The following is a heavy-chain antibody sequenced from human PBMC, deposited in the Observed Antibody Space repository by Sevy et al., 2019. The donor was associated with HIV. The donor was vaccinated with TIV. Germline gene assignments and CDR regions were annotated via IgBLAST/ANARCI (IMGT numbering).Heavy chain of an antibody. CDR2: IIPIFGTA. V-gene: IGHV1-69*13. CDR1: GGTFSSYA. CDR3: ARAMQQLTQKTKHAEYFQH. J-gene: IGHJ1*01. D-gene: IGHD6-13*01. Sequence: ASVKVSCKASGGTFSSYAISWVRQAPGQGLEWMGGIIPIFGTANYAQKFQGRVTITADESTSTAYMELSSLRSEDTAVYYCARAMQQLTQKTKHAEYFQHWGQGTLVTVSS.